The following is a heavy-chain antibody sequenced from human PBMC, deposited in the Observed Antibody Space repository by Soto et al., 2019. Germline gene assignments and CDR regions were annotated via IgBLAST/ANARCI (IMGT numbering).Heavy chain of an antibody. CDR2: IIPIFGTA. J-gene: IGHJ6*02. D-gene: IGHD3-10*01. CDR3: ARGLTMVRGVIIPYYDYGMDV. CDR1: GGTFSSYA. Sequence: SVKVSCKASGGTFSSYAISWVRQAPGQGLEWMGGIIPIFGTANYAQKFQGRVTITADESTSTAYMELGSLRAEDTAVYYCARGLTMVRGVIIPYYDYGMDVWGQGTTVTVSS. V-gene: IGHV1-69*13.